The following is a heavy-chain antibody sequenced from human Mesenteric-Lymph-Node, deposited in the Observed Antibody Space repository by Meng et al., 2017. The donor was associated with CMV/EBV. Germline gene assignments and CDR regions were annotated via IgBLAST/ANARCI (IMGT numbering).Heavy chain of an antibody. V-gene: IGHV1-8*01. J-gene: IGHJ3*02. CDR2: MNPNNGNT. CDR1: YTFTSYD. CDR3: ASRICSGTSCPADFFDI. D-gene: IGHD2-2*01. Sequence: YTFTSYDLNWVRQAPGQGPEWMGWMNPNNGNTGYAQKFQGRVTMTRNTSIRTAYMELTSLRSEDTALYYCASRICSGTSCPADFFDIWGQGTVVTVSS.